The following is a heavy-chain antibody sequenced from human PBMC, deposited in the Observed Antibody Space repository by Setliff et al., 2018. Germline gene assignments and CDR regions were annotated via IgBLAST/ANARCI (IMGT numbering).Heavy chain of an antibody. CDR3: ARLALTGYDSSGYYYALEYYYYMDV. CDR1: GFTFSSYA. V-gene: IGHV3-23*01. J-gene: IGHJ6*03. Sequence: GGSLRLSCAASGFTFSSYAMSWVRQAPGKGLEWVSGLNDVGHNIYYADSVKGRFTISRDNANQSLYLQMNSLRAEDTAVYYCARLALTGYDSSGYYYALEYYYYMDVWGKGTTVTVSS. CDR2: LNDVGHNI. D-gene: IGHD3-22*01.